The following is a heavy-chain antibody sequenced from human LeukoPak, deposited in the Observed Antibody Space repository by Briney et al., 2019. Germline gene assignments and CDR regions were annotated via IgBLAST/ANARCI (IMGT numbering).Heavy chain of an antibody. CDR2: ISSSGSRI. CDR1: GFTFSSYS. V-gene: IGHV3-48*04. CDR3: ASPAGVNPILGYTNGWYFRT. Sequence: PGGSLRLSCAASGFTFSSYSMNWVRQAPGKGREWVSYISSSGSRIYFADSVKGRFTISRDHAKNSLYLQMNSLRAEDTAVYYCASPAGVNPILGYTNGWYFRTWGQGTLVTVSS. J-gene: IGHJ5*02. D-gene: IGHD6-19*01.